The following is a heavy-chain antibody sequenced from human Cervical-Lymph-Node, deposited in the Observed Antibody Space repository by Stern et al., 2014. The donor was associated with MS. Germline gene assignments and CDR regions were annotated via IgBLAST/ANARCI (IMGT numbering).Heavy chain of an antibody. CDR3: ARDWDSGSYWVWFDP. CDR1: GYTFTSYA. J-gene: IGHJ5*02. V-gene: IGHV1-3*01. D-gene: IGHD1-26*01. CDR2: INAGNGNT. Sequence: QVQLVQSGAEVKKPGASVKVSCKASGYTFTSYAMHWVRQAPGQRLEWMGWINAGNGNTKYSQKFQGRVTITRDTSASTAYMELSSLRSEDTAVYYCARDWDSGSYWVWFDPWGQGTLVTVSS.